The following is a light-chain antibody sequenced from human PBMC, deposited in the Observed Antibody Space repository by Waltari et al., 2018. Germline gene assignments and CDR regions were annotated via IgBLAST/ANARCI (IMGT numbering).Light chain of an antibody. CDR2: EVN. J-gene: IGLJ2*01. V-gene: IGLV2-8*01. CDR3: TSYGGDNNIVI. CDR1: NTDIGRYNH. Sequence: QSALTQPPSASGSPGHSVPISCIGTNTDIGRYNHVSWYQHHPGKAPKFIIFEVNTLPAGVPDRFSGSKSGNTASLTVSGLQAEDEADYYCTSYGGDNNIVIFGGGTKLTVL.